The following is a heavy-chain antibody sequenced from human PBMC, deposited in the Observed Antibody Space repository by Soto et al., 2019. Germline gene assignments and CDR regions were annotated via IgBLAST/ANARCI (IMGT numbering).Heavy chain of an antibody. CDR1: GGSISSGGYS. J-gene: IGHJ4*02. V-gene: IGHV4-30-2*01. D-gene: IGHD5-12*01. CDR2: IYHSGST. CDR3: AREMATISLDY. Sequence: SETLSLTCAVSGGSISSGGYSWSWIRQPPGKGLEWIGYIYHSGSTYYNPSLKSRVTISVDRSKNQFSLKLSSVTAADTAVYYCAREMATISLDYWGQGTLVTVS.